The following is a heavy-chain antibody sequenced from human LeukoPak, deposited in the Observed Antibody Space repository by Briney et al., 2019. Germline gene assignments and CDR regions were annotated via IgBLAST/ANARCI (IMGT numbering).Heavy chain of an antibody. CDR2: INHSGST. Sequence: PSETLSLTCAVYGGSFSGYYWSWLRQPPGKGLEWIGEINHSGSTNYNPSLKSRVTISGDTSKNQFSLKLSSVTAADTAVYYRARGRDDYGDYPWFDPWGQGTLVTVSS. J-gene: IGHJ5*02. CDR1: GGSFSGYY. V-gene: IGHV4-34*01. CDR3: ARGRDDYGDYPWFDP. D-gene: IGHD4-17*01.